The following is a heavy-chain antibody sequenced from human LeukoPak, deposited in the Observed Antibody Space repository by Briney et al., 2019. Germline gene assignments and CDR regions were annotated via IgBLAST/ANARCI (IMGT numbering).Heavy chain of an antibody. J-gene: IGHJ4*02. CDR3: ARADYDYVWGSYRSPADY. CDR2: MNPNSGNT. V-gene: IGHV1-8*01. D-gene: IGHD3-16*02. CDR1: GYTFTSYD. Sequence: ASVKVSFKASGYTFTSYDINWVRQATGQGLEWMGWMNPNSGNTGYAQKFQGRVTMTRNTSISTAYMELSSLRSEDTAVYYCARADYDYVWGSYRSPADYWGQGTLVTVSS.